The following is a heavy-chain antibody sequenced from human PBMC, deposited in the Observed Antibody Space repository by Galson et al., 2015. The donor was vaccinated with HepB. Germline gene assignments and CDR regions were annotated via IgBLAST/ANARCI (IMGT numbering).Heavy chain of an antibody. Sequence: SLRLSCPVSGLILDDYAMHRFPPAPGKGLEWLSGISWNSGSIGYADSVKGRFTISRDTAKNSLYLQMNSLRAEDTALYYCAKGRADYYDSSGYDYWGQGTLVTVSS. D-gene: IGHD3-22*01. J-gene: IGHJ4*02. V-gene: IGHV3-9*01. CDR1: GLILDDYA. CDR3: AKGRADYYDSSGYDY. CDR2: ISWNSGSI.